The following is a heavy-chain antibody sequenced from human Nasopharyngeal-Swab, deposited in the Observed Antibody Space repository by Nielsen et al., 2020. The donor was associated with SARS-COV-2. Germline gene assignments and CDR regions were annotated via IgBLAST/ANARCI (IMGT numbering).Heavy chain of an antibody. CDR3: ASGTVPLLHY. J-gene: IGHJ4*02. V-gene: IGHV3-13*01. CDR1: GFTFRSYD. D-gene: IGHD1-1*01. Sequence: GGSLRLSCAASGFTFRSYDMHWVRQATGKGLEWVSAIGTAGDTYYPGSVKGRFTISRENAKNSLYLQMNSLRAEGTAVYYCASGTVPLLHYWGQGTLVTVSS. CDR2: IGTAGDT.